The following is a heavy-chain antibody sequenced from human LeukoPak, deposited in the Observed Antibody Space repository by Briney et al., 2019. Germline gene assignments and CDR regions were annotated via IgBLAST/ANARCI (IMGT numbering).Heavy chain of an antibody. CDR3: ARNLYGSGSYESYYYYYMDV. D-gene: IGHD3-10*01. Sequence: ASVKVSCKASGYTFTSYGISWVRQAPGQGLEWMGWINPNSGGTNYAQKFQGRVTMTRDTSISTAYMELSRLRSDDTAVYYCARNLYGSGSYESYYYYYMDVWGKGTTVTISS. CDR1: GYTFTSYG. J-gene: IGHJ6*03. V-gene: IGHV1-2*02. CDR2: INPNSGGT.